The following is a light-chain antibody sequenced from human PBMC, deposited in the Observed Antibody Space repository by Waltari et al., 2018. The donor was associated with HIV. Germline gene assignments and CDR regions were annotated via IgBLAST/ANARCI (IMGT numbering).Light chain of an antibody. CDR2: KDT. CDR3: QSADTGGTRV. J-gene: IGLJ1*01. Sequence: SFELTQPPSLSVSPGQTARIPCSGAALERQSVDWYQQKPGQAPVVVRYKDTERPSGIPERFSGSSSGTTVTLTINGVQAEDEADYYCQSADTGGTRVFGSGTKVTVL. V-gene: IGLV3-25*03. CDR1: ALERQS.